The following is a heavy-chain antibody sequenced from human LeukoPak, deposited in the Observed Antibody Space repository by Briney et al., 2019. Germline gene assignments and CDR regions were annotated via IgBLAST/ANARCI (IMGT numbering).Heavy chain of an antibody. J-gene: IGHJ3*02. CDR3: ARAQGTIVGAPFAFDI. D-gene: IGHD1-26*01. V-gene: IGHV4-59*02. Sequence: PSETLSLTCTVSGGSVSSHYWSWIRQPPEKGLEWVGYMYYSGSTNYSPSLKSRVTISVDTSKNQFSLKLSSVTAADTAVYYCARAQGTIVGAPFAFDIWGQGTMVTVSS. CDR2: MYYSGST. CDR1: GGSVSSHY.